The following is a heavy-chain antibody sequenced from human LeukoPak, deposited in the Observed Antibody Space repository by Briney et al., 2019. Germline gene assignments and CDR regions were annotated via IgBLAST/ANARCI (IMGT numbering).Heavy chain of an antibody. Sequence: PETLSLTCIVSGGSTSSDHWSWIRQPPEKGLEWIGCISYRGSTNYNPSLKSRVTISIDTSKKHFSLKLTSVTAADTGVYYCARGRGLGVITPYSDSWGQGTLVTVSS. CDR2: ISYRGST. J-gene: IGHJ4*02. CDR1: GGSTSSDH. D-gene: IGHD3-16*02. V-gene: IGHV4-59*08. CDR3: ARGRGLGVITPYSDS.